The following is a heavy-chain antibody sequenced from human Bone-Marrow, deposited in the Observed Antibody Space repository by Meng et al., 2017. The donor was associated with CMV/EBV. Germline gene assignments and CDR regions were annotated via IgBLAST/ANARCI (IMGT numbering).Heavy chain of an antibody. CDR3: ARDFSSTDAFDI. D-gene: IGHD2-2*01. J-gene: IGHJ3*02. Sequence: GESLKISCEASGFTFSSHWMHWVRQTPGKGLVWVSRINSDGSSTSYTDSVKGRFTISRDNAKNTLYLQMNSLRAEDTAVYYCARDFSSTDAFDIWGQGTMVTVSS. V-gene: IGHV3-74*01. CDR1: GFTFSSHW. CDR2: INSDGSST.